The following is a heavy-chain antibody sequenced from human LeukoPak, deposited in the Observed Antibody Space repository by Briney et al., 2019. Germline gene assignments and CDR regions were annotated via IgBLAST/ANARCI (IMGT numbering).Heavy chain of an antibody. D-gene: IGHD4-17*01. J-gene: IGHJ4*02. CDR2: ISNSGDYI. V-gene: IGHV3-21*01. CDR3: ARDDYGDSFDY. CDR1: GFTFSSFT. Sequence: PGGSLRLSCTVSGFTFSSFTMNWVRQGPGKGLEWVASISNSGDYISYADSLKGRFTISRDNAKNSLFLQMSSLRAEDTAVYYCARDDYGDSFDYWGQGTLVTVSS.